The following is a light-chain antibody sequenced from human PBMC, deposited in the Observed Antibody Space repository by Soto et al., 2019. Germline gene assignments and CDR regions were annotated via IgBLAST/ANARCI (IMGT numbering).Light chain of an antibody. CDR1: NSDVGGYNY. CDR3: SSYAGSSTRLYV. Sequence: QSALTQPASVSGSPGQSITISCTGTNSDVGGYNYVSWYQQHPGKAPKLMIYDVSNRPSGVSNRFSGSKSGKTASLTISGLQAEDEADYYCSSYAGSSTRLYVIGTGTNPTVL. V-gene: IGLV2-14*01. J-gene: IGLJ1*01. CDR2: DVS.